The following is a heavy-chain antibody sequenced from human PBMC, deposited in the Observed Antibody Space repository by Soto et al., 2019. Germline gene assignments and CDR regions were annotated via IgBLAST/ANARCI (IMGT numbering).Heavy chain of an antibody. D-gene: IGHD2-15*01. V-gene: IGHV1-18*01. CDR3: ARDLRGNPGN. CDR2: ISAYNGNT. J-gene: IGHJ4*02. CDR1: GYTLTSYG. Sequence: QVQLVQSGAEVKKPGASVKVSCKASGYTLTSYGISWVRQAPGQGLEWMGWISAYNGNTNYAQKLQGRVTMTTDTSTSTAYMELMRKKSPDTAVYFWARDLRGNPGNWGQRTLVTVSS.